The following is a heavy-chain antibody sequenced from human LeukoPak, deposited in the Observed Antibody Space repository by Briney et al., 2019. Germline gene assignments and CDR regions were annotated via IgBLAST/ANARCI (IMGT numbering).Heavy chain of an antibody. CDR1: GFTFNTYA. V-gene: IGHV3-64*01. J-gene: IGHJ6*02. D-gene: IGHD3-16*02. Sequence: PGGSLRLSCSASGFTFNTYAMHWVRQAPGKGLEYVSAISSNGGSTYYANSVKGRFTISRDNSKNTLYLQMGSLRAEDMAVYYCARIASRPTIGIYGMDVWGQGTTVTVSS. CDR3: ARIASRPTIGIYGMDV. CDR2: ISSNGGST.